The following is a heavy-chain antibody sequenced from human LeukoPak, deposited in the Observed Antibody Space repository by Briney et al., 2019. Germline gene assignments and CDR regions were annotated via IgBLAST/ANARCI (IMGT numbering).Heavy chain of an antibody. CDR2: IKSKTDGGAT. CDR1: GFSCSDAW. V-gene: IGHV3-15*01. J-gene: IGHJ3*02. CDR3: IIDRPGCNDGTDAFDI. Sequence: GGSLRLSCAASGFSCSDAWMSWVRQSPGKGLEWVGRIKSKTDGGATHYAAPVIGRFTVSRDDSKNTLYLQMNSLNTEDTAVYFCIIDRPGCNDGTDAFDIWGQGTMVTVSS. D-gene: IGHD1-1*01.